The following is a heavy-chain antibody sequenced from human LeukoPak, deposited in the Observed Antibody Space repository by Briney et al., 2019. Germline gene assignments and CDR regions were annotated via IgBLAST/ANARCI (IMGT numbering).Heavy chain of an antibody. Sequence: PGGSLRLSCAASGFTFSDYYMSWIRQAPGKGLEWVSYVSSSSSYTNYADSVKGRFTISRDNAENSLYLQMNSLRAEDTAVYYCAREIVGAVGFDYWGQGTLVTVSS. D-gene: IGHD1-26*01. CDR1: GFTFSDYY. CDR2: VSSSSSYT. CDR3: AREIVGAVGFDY. V-gene: IGHV3-11*05. J-gene: IGHJ4*02.